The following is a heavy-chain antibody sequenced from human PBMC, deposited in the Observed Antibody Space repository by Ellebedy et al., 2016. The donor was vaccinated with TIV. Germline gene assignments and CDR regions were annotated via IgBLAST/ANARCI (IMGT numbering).Heavy chain of an antibody. J-gene: IGHJ6*02. CDR1: GFTFSSYS. CDR2: ISSSSSYI. V-gene: IGHV3-21*01. D-gene: IGHD3-16*01. CDR3: ARDLGPWRDYYYYGMDV. Sequence: GGSLRLXCAASGFTFSSYSMNWVRQAPGKGLEWASSISSSSSYIYYADSVKGRFTISRDNAKNSLYLQMNSLRAEDTAVYYCARDLGPWRDYYYYGMDVWGQGTTVTVSS.